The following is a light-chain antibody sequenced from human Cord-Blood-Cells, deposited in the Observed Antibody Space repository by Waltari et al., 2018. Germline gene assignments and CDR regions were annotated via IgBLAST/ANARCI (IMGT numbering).Light chain of an antibody. Sequence: NFMLTQPHSVSESPGKTVTISCTRSSGSIASNYVQWYQQRPGSSPTPVLYEDNQRPLGVPDRFSGSIDSSSNSATLTISGLKTEDEADYCCQSYDSSSRVFGGGTKLTVL. CDR2: EDN. CDR3: QSYDSSSRV. V-gene: IGLV6-57*01. CDR1: SGSIASNY. J-gene: IGLJ3*02.